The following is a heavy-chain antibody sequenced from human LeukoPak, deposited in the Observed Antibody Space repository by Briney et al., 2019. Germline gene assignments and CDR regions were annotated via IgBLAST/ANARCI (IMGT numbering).Heavy chain of an antibody. V-gene: IGHV4-59*08. CDR1: GGSFSTYY. J-gene: IGHJ4*02. CDR3: ARLVGAAHDFDY. Sequence: PSETLSLTCSVSGGSFSTYYWTWVRQPPGKGVEWIGYIYYSGSTAYNPSLKSRVTISIDTSKNQFSLKLSAVTAADTAVYYCARLVGAAHDFDYWGQGTLVTVSS. CDR2: IYYSGST. D-gene: IGHD1-26*01.